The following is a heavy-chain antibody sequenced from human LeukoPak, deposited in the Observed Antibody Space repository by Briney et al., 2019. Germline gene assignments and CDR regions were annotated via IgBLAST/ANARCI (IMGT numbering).Heavy chain of an antibody. Sequence: GGSLRLSCAASGFIFSDYWMSWVRQAPGKRPEWVADIRHDATETHYVDSVKGRFAISRDNAQNSLYLQMNSLGVDDTAVYYCAKDRRYGVYDREPVDTWGQGTLVTVSS. CDR2: IRHDATET. CDR3: AKDRRYGVYDREPVDT. D-gene: IGHD5/OR15-5a*01. CDR1: GFIFSDYW. J-gene: IGHJ5*02. V-gene: IGHV3-7*04.